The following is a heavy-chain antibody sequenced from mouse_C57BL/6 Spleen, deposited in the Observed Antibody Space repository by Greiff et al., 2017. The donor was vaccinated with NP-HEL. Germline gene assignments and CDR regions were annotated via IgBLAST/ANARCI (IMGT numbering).Heavy chain of an antibody. CDR1: GYTFTTYP. V-gene: IGHV1-47*01. CDR2: FHPYNDDT. D-gene: IGHD1-1*01. Sequence: VQLQQSGAELVKPGASVKMSCKASGYTFTTYPIEWMKQNHGKSLEWIGNFHPYNDDTKYNEKFKGKATLTVEKSSSTVYLELSRLTSDDSAVYYCARGPIYYYGSSYGDYAMDYWGQGTSVTVSS. J-gene: IGHJ4*01. CDR3: ARGPIYYYGSSYGDYAMDY.